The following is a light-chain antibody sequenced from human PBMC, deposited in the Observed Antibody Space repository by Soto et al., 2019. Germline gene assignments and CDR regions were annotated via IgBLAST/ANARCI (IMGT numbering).Light chain of an antibody. V-gene: IGLV1-47*01. Sequence: QSVLTQPPSASGTPGQRVTISCSGSSSNIGSNYVYWYRQLPGTAPKLLIYRNNQRPSGVPDRFSGSKSGTSASLAISGLRSEDEADYYCAAWDDSLSGALFGGGTQLNVL. CDR2: RNN. CDR3: AAWDDSLSGAL. J-gene: IGLJ7*01. CDR1: SSNIGSNY.